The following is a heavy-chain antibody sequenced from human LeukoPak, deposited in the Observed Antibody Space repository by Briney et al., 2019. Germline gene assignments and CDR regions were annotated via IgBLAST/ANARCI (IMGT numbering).Heavy chain of an antibody. CDR1: GLTFSSYS. D-gene: IGHD5-18*01. CDR2: ISSSSSYI. CDR3: ARVQYSYGYWPEDAFDI. V-gene: IGHV3-21*01. Sequence: GGSLRLSCAASGLTFSSYSMNWVRQAPGKGLEWVSSISSSSSYIYYGDSVKGRFTISRDNAKNSLYLQMNSLRVEDTAVYYCARVQYSYGYWPEDAFDIWGQGTMVTVSS. J-gene: IGHJ3*02.